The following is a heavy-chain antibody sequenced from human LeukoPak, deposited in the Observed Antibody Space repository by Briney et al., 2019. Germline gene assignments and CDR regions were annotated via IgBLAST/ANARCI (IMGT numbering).Heavy chain of an antibody. CDR1: GFTFSSHA. Sequence: GGSLRLSCAASGFTFSSHAMSWVRQSPGKGLEWVAVIGESGFYTYDADSVKGRFAISRDNAKNTVYLQMNSLRAEDTAVYYCVSFYETYWGRGTLVTVSS. CDR3: VSFYETY. J-gene: IGHJ4*02. V-gene: IGHV3-23*01. D-gene: IGHD2/OR15-2a*01. CDR2: IGESGFYT.